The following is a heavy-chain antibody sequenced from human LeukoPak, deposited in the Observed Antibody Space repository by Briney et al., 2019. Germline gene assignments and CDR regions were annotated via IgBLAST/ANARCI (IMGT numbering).Heavy chain of an antibody. V-gene: IGHV1-8*01. D-gene: IGHD6-25*01. Sequence: ASVKVSCKASGYTFTSSDINWVRQAAGQGLEWMGWINPNSGRTGYAQKFQGRVTMTENTSISTAYMELSSLRFDDTAVYYCARGRSGLAAAGTYDSWGQGTLITVSS. J-gene: IGHJ4*02. CDR3: ARGRSGLAAAGTYDS. CDR1: GYTFTSSD. CDR2: INPNSGRT.